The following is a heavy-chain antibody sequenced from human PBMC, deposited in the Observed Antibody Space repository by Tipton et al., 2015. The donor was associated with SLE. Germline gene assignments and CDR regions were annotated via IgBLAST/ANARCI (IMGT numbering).Heavy chain of an antibody. D-gene: IGHD7-27*01. J-gene: IGHJ4*02. Sequence: TLSLTCTVSGGSISSSSYYWGWIRQPPGKGLEWIGSIYYSGSTYYNPSLKSRVTISVDTSKNQFSLKLGSVTAADTAVYYCARDRGTGADYWGQGTLVTVSS. CDR1: GGSISSSSYY. CDR2: IYYSGST. CDR3: ARDRGTGADY. V-gene: IGHV4-39*07.